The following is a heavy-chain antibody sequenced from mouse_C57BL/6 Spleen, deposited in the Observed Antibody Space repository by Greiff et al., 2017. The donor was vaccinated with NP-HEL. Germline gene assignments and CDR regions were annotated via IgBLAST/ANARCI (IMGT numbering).Heavy chain of an antibody. Sequence: EVQLQQSGPVLVKPGASVKMSCKASGYTFTDYYMNWVKQSHGKSLEWIGVINPYNGGTSYNQKFKGKATLTVDKSSSTAYMELNSLTSEDSAVYYCARNLGYYGSSRYFDVWGTGTTVTVSS. V-gene: IGHV1-19*01. D-gene: IGHD1-1*01. CDR1: GYTFTDYY. CDR3: ARNLGYYGSSRYFDV. J-gene: IGHJ1*03. CDR2: INPYNGGT.